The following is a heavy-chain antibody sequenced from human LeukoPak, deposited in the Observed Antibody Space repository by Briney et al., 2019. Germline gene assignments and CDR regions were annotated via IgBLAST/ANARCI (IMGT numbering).Heavy chain of an antibody. CDR3: ARGIAVAGTNYFDY. CDR1: GFTVSSNY. Sequence: GGSLRLSCAASGFTVSSNYMSWVSQAPGKGLEWVSVIYSGGSTYYADSVKGRFTISRDNSKNTLYLQMNSLRAEDTAVYYCARGIAVAGTNYFDYWGQGTLVTVSS. CDR2: IYSGGST. D-gene: IGHD6-19*01. V-gene: IGHV3-53*01. J-gene: IGHJ4*02.